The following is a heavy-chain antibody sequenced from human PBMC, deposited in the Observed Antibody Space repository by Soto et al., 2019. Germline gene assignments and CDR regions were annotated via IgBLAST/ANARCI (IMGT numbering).Heavy chain of an antibody. CDR2: ISYDGSNK. D-gene: IGHD3-9*01. CDR3: ARNKSPFLTGYSTFDY. Sequence: GGSLRLSCAASGFTFSSYAMHWVRQAPGKGLEWVAVISYDGSNKYYADSVKGRLTISRDNSKNTLYLQMNSLRAEDTAVYYCARNKSPFLTGYSTFDYWGQGTLVTVSS. V-gene: IGHV3-30-3*01. CDR1: GFTFSSYA. J-gene: IGHJ4*02.